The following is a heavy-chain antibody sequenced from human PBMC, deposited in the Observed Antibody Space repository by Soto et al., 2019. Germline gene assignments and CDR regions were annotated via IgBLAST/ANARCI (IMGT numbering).Heavy chain of an antibody. D-gene: IGHD2-2*01. V-gene: IGHV3-23*01. J-gene: IGHJ4*02. CDR3: VPLCRYCSTTTPS. CDR2: ISGNGGDYT. CDR1: GFTFSTYA. Sequence: EVQLLESGGGLVQPGGSLRLSCAASGFTFSTYAMSWVRQTPRKGLEWVSAISGNGGDYTYYADSVKGRFTISRDNSKNTLYLQMNSLRAEDTAVYYCVPLCRYCSTTTPSWGQGTLVTVSS.